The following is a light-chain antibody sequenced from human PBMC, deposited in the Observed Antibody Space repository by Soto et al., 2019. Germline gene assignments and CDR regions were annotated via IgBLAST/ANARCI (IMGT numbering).Light chain of an antibody. V-gene: IGKV3-15*01. CDR2: GAS. CDR3: QQYNNWPRT. J-gene: IGKJ1*01. CDR1: QSVSSN. Sequence: DIVMTHSPAILSVSPGERATLSCRASQSVSSNLAWYQQKPGQAPRLLIYGASTRATGIPARFSGSGSGTEFTLTISSLQSEDFAVYYCQQYNNWPRTFGQG.